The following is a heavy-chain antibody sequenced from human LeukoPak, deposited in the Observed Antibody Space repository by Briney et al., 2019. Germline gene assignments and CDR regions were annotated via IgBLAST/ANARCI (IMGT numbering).Heavy chain of an antibody. D-gene: IGHD6-13*01. J-gene: IGHJ4*02. CDR2: ISSSHNYI. CDR1: GFIFSSYS. CDR3: ARESDVTAADVFDY. V-gene: IGHV3-21*01. Sequence: GGSLRLSCAASGFIFSSYSMNWVRQAPGKGLEWVSSISSSHNYIFYADSVKGRFTISRDNAKNSLYLQMNSLRAEDTAVYYCARESDVTAADVFDYWGQGTLVTVSS.